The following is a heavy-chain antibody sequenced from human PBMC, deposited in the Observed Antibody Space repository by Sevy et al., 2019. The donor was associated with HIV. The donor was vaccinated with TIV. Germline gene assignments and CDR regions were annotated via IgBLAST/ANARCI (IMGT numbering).Heavy chain of an antibody. CDR1: GITITPYW. CDR3: SRGLYYYDMRGHQEPGDY. V-gene: IGHV3-74*01. Sequence: GGSLRLSCAASGITITPYWMHWVRQVPGKGLVWVSRINSDGSSTSYAESVKGRLTISRDNGKNTLYLQMKSLRVEDTAVYFCSRGLYYYDMRGHQEPGDYWGQGVLVTVSS. J-gene: IGHJ4*02. D-gene: IGHD3-22*01. CDR2: INSDGSST.